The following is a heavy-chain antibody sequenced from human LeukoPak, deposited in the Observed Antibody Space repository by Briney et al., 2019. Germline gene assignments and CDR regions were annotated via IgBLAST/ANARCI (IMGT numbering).Heavy chain of an antibody. D-gene: IGHD3-22*01. Sequence: GGSLTLSCAASGFTFSSYWMHWVRQAPGKGLVWVSRINTDGNNTRYADSVKGRFTISRDNAKNTLYLQMNSLRDEDTAVYYCARDPTMSGYFQHWGQRTVDADSS. CDR3: ARDPTMSGYFQH. V-gene: IGHV3-74*01. CDR1: GFTFSSYW. J-gene: IGHJ1*01. CDR2: INTDGNNT.